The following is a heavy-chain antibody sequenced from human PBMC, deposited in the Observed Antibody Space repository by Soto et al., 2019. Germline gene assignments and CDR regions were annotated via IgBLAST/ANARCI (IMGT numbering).Heavy chain of an antibody. D-gene: IGHD5-12*01. CDR2: IYWDDDK. V-gene: IGHV2-5*02. Sequence: SGPTLVNPTQTLTLTCTFSGFSLSTSGVGVGWIRQPPGKALEWLALIYWDDDKRYSPSLKSRLTITKDTSKNQVVLTMTNMDPVDTATYYCARNVDIVATIHIDYWGQGTLVTVSS. J-gene: IGHJ4*02. CDR3: ARNVDIVATIHIDY. CDR1: GFSLSTSGVG.